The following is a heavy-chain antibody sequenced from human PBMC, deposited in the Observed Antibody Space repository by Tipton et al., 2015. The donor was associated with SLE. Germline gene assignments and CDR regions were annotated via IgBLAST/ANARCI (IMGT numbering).Heavy chain of an antibody. V-gene: IGHV4-59*01. D-gene: IGHD6-6*01. CDR3: ARGRSSSSEFDY. Sequence: LRLSCTVSGGSISSYYWSWIRQPPGKRLEWIGYIYYSGSTNYNPSLKSRVTISVDTSKNQFSLKLSSVTAADTAVYYCARGRSSSSEFDYWGQGTLVTVSS. CDR2: IYYSGST. CDR1: GGSISSYY. J-gene: IGHJ4*02.